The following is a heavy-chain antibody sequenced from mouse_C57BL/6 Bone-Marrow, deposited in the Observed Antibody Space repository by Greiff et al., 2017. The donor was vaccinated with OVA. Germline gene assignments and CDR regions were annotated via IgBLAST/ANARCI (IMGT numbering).Heavy chain of an antibody. V-gene: IGHV5-6*01. Sequence: EVHLVESGGDLVKPGGSLKLSCAASGFTFSSYGMSWVRQTPDKRLEWVATISSGGSYTYYPDSVKGRFTISRDNAKNTLYLQMSSLKSEDTAMYYCARHILYDGYYRFAYWGQGTLVTVSA. CDR2: ISSGGSYT. J-gene: IGHJ3*01. D-gene: IGHD2-3*01. CDR3: ARHILYDGYYRFAY. CDR1: GFTFSSYG.